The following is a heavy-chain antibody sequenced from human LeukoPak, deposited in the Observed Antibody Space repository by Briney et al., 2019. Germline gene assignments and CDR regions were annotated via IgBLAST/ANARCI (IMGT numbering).Heavy chain of an antibody. J-gene: IGHJ4*02. CDR3: ARDMWLLHDYGDYGEGFDY. CDR1: GGTFSSYA. Sequence: SVKVSCKASGGTFSSYAISWVRQAPGQGLEWMGGIIPIFGTANYAQKFQGRVTITADKSTSTAYMELSSLRSEDTAVYYCARDMWLLHDYGDYGEGFDYWGQGTLVTVSS. D-gene: IGHD4-17*01. V-gene: IGHV1-69*06. CDR2: IIPIFGTA.